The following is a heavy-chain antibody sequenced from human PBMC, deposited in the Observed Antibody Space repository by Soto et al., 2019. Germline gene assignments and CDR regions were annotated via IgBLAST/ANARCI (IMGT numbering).Heavy chain of an antibody. CDR3: APSPYESGSRHFGY. CDR1: GFSLSTSRVG. CDR2: IYWDDDK. D-gene: IGHD3-10*01. J-gene: IGHJ4*02. Sequence: QITLKESGPTLVKPTQTLTLTCTFSGFSLSTSRVGVGWILQPPGKYLEWVALIYWDDDKRYSPSLKSRLNITMDPSKNHVVLTVTNMDPVDTATYYCAPSPYESGSRHFGYWGQGTLVTVSS. V-gene: IGHV2-5*02.